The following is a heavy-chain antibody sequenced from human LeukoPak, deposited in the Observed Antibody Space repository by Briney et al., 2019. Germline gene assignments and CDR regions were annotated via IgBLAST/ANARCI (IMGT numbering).Heavy chain of an antibody. J-gene: IGHJ6*03. D-gene: IGHD5-12*01. CDR2: IYYSGST. CDR3: ARGGRYDPYYYYYYMDV. Sequence: SSETLSLTCTVSGGSISSSSYYWGWIRQPPGKGLEWIGSIYYSGSTYYNPSLKSRVTISVDTSKNQFSLKLSSVTAADTAVYYCARGGRYDPYYYYYYMDVWGKGTTVTVSS. CDR1: GGSISSSSYY. V-gene: IGHV4-39*07.